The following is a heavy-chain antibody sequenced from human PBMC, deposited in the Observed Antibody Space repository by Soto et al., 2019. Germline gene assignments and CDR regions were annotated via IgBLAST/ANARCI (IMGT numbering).Heavy chain of an antibody. Sequence: ASVKVSCKASGYTFTSYGISWVRQAPGQGLEWMGWISAYNGNTNYAQKLQGRVTMTTDTSTSTAYMELRSLRSDDTAVYYCASSYGSGSYTKRGVAFDYWGQGTLVTV. J-gene: IGHJ4*02. CDR2: ISAYNGNT. V-gene: IGHV1-18*01. D-gene: IGHD3-10*01. CDR3: ASSYGSGSYTKRGVAFDY. CDR1: GYTFTSYG.